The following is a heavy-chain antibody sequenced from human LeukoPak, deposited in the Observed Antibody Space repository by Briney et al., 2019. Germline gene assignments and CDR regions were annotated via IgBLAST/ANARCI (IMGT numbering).Heavy chain of an antibody. J-gene: IGHJ4*02. CDR3: ARVRKGPLESFDY. Sequence: SETLSLTCTVSGGSISSSSYYWGWIRQPPGKGLEWIGSIYYSGSTYYNPSLKSRVTISVDTSKNQFSLKLSSVTAADTAVYYCARVRKGPLESFDYWGQGTLVTVSS. V-gene: IGHV4-39*07. CDR2: IYYSGST. CDR1: GGSISSSSYY. D-gene: IGHD1-14*01.